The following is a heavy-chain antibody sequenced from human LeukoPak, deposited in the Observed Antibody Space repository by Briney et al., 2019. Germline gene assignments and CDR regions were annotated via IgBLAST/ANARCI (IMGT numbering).Heavy chain of an antibody. CDR1: GFTVSSDY. J-gene: IGHJ4*02. CDR3: ARGTSTVSAGYY. CDR2: IYTGGST. V-gene: IGHV3-53*01. Sequence: TGGSLRLSCEASGFTVSSDYMSWVRQAPGKGLEWVSVIYTGGSTYYADSVKGRFTISRDTSKNTLHLQMNSLRAEDTAVYYCARGTSTVSAGYYWGQGTLVTVSS. D-gene: IGHD6-19*01.